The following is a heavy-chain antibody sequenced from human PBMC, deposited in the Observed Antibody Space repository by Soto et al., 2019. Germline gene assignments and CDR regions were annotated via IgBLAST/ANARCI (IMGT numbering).Heavy chain of an antibody. Sequence: LSLTCTGSGGSISSGGYYWIWIRQHPGKGLEWIGYIYYSGSTYYNPSLKSRVTISVDTSKNQFSLKLSSVTAADTAVYYCARGIDCSGGSCYPPRAEYFQHWGQGTLVTVSS. CDR2: IYYSGST. D-gene: IGHD2-15*01. J-gene: IGHJ1*01. V-gene: IGHV4-31*03. CDR1: GGSISSGGYY. CDR3: ARGIDCSGGSCYPPRAEYFQH.